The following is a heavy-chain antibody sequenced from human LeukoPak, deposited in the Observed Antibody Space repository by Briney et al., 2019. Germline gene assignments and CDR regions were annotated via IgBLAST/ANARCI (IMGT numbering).Heavy chain of an antibody. D-gene: IGHD5-12*01. Sequence: GGSLRLSCAASGFDFEGYTMTWVRQAPGKGLEWVSLISATSSDINYAESVRGRFTITRDNAKNSLFLQMDSLRVEDTAIYYCAKGLFSAFDKYLDSWGQGTLVTVSS. V-gene: IGHV3-21*04. CDR2: ISATSSDI. CDR3: AKGLFSAFDKYLDS. J-gene: IGHJ4*02. CDR1: GFDFEGYT.